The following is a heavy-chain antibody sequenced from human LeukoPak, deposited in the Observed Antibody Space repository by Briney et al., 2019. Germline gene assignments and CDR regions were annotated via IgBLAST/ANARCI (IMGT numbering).Heavy chain of an antibody. CDR2: ISYDGSNK. CDR3: ARDWDDSSGYCDY. J-gene: IGHJ4*02. V-gene: IGHV3-30-3*01. CDR1: GFTFSSYA. D-gene: IGHD3-22*01. Sequence: GGSLRLSCAASGFTFSSYAMHWVRQAPGKGLEWVAVISYDGSNKYYADSVKGRFTISRDNSKNTLYLQMNSLRAEDTAVYYCARDWDDSSGYCDYWGQGTWSPSPQ.